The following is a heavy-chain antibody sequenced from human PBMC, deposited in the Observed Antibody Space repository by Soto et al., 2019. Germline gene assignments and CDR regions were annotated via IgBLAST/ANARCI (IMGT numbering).Heavy chain of an antibody. J-gene: IGHJ5*02. CDR3: ARAGLKHLELDKKS. CDR1: RYTFTGYY. CDR2: IHPNSGVT. V-gene: IGHV1-2*02. Sequence: ASVKVSCKASRYTFTGYYIHWLRQSPGQGLEWMGWIHPNSGVTKFPQKFKGRVIMTRDTSINTVYMELSRLTSDDTAVYYCARAGLKHLELDKKSWGQGTLVNVSS. D-gene: IGHD3-3*02.